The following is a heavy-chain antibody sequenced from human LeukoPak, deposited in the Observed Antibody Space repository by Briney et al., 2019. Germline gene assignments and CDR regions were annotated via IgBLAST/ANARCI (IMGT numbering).Heavy chain of an antibody. Sequence: GGSLRLSCTVSGFTFGDYSMSGLPEAPGKGRERVGFIRRKGYGGTTEYAASVKGRFTISRDDSKSAAYLQMNSPKTEDTAVYYCTRDHDFWSGPLDVWGTGTTVTVSS. J-gene: IGHJ6*04. CDR3: TRDHDFWSGPLDV. CDR1: GFTFGDYS. D-gene: IGHD3-3*01. CDR2: IRRKGYGGTT. V-gene: IGHV3-49*03.